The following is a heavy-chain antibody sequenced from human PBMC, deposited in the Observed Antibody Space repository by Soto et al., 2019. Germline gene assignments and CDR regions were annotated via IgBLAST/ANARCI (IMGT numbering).Heavy chain of an antibody. D-gene: IGHD5-12*01. CDR3: ARLDGYDPYFDY. CDR2: IYYSGST. Sequence: QVQLQGSGPGLVKPSETLSLTCTVSGGSISSHYWSWIRQPPGQGLEWIGYIYYSGSTNYNPSLKIRVTISVDTSKSQFSLRLSSVTAADTAVYVCARLDGYDPYFDYWGQGALVTVSS. J-gene: IGHJ4*02. CDR1: GGSISSHY. V-gene: IGHV4-59*08.